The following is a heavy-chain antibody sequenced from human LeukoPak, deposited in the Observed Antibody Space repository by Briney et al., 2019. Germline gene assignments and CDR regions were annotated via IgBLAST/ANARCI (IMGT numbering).Heavy chain of an antibody. J-gene: IGHJ2*01. V-gene: IGHV1-2*02. CDR2: INPNSGGT. CDR3: ARDWEGLGEYWHFDL. CDR1: GYTFSIYG. D-gene: IGHD1-26*01. Sequence: GTSVKVSCKASGYTFSIYGISWVRQAPGQGLEWMGWINPNSGGTNYAQKFQGRVTMTRDTSISTAYMELSRLRSDDTAVYYCARDWEGLGEYWHFDLWGRGTLVTVSS.